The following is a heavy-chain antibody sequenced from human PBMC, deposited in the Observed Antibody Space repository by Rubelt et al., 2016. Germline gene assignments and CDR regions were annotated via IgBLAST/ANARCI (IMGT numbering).Heavy chain of an antibody. Sequence: EVQLVESGGGLVQPGGSLRLSGAASGFTFSSYAMNWVRQAPGKGLEWVSAISGSATGTYYSDSVKGRFTISRDNSKNTLYKQMNSLRAEDTAVYYCAKDSSGWYIDYWGQGTLVTVSS. J-gene: IGHJ4*02. CDR2: ISGSATGT. CDR3: AKDSSGWYIDY. CDR1: GFTFSSYA. V-gene: IGHV3-23*04. D-gene: IGHD6-19*01.